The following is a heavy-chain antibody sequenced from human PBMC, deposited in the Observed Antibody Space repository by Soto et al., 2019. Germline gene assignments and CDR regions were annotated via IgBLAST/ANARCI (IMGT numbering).Heavy chain of an antibody. Sequence: GASVKVSCKASGVTFSSYAISWVRQAPGQGLEWMGGIIPIFGTANYAQKFQGRVTITADESTSTAYMELSSLRSEDTAVYYCARDLVSRGSYPRYYYYGMDVWGQGTTVTVS. CDR2: IIPIFGTA. CDR3: ARDLVSRGSYPRYYYYGMDV. J-gene: IGHJ6*02. CDR1: GVTFSSYA. V-gene: IGHV1-69*13. D-gene: IGHD1-26*01.